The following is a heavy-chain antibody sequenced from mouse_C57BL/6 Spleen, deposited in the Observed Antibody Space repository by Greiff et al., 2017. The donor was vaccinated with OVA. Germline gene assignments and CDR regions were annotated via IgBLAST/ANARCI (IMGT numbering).Heavy chain of an antibody. CDR3: ARHEDAYSNYFDY. CDR2: FYPGSGSI. D-gene: IGHD2-5*01. Sequence: QVQLKQSGAELVKPGASVKLSCKASGYTFTEYTIHWVKQRSGQGIEWIGWFYPGSGSIKYNEKFKDKATLTAEKSSSTVYMQLSRLTSEDSAVYFCARHEDAYSNYFDYWGQGATLTVSS. V-gene: IGHV1-62-2*01. J-gene: IGHJ2*01. CDR1: GYTFTEYT.